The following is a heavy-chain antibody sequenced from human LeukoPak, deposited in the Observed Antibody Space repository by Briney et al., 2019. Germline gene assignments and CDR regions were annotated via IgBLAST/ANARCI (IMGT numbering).Heavy chain of an antibody. CDR2: ISSSSSYI. Sequence: GGSLRLSCAASGFTFSSYSMTWVRQAPGKGLEWVSSISSSSSYIYYADSVKGRFTISRDNAKNSLYLQMNSLRAEDTAVYCCARVRKQLVRKAVAGCFDYWGQGTLVTVSS. CDR3: ARVRKQLVRKAVAGCFDY. J-gene: IGHJ4*02. D-gene: IGHD6-19*01. CDR1: GFTFSSYS. V-gene: IGHV3-21*01.